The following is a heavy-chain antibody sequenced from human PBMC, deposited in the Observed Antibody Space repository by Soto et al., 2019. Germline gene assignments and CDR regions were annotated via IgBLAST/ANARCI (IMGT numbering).Heavy chain of an antibody. CDR3: AAERGRGYSYGTTNSDYYGMDV. J-gene: IGHJ6*02. CDR1: GFTFTSSA. V-gene: IGHV1-58*01. D-gene: IGHD5-18*01. Sequence: SVKVSCKASGFTFTSSAVQGLRQARGQRLEWIGWIVVGSGNTNYAQKFQERVTITRDMSTSTAYMELSSLRSEDTAVYYCAAERGRGYSYGTTNSDYYGMDVWGQGTTVTVSS. CDR2: IVVGSGNT.